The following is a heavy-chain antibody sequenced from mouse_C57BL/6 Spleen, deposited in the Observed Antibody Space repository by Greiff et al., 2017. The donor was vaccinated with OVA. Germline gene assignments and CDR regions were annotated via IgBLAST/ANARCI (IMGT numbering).Heavy chain of an antibody. Sequence: LVESGAELVKPGASVKLSCTASGFNIKDYYMHWVKQRTEQGLEWIGRIDPEDGETKYAPKFKGQAPITADTSSNTAYLQLSSLTSEDTAVYYCASGENGRVAPMDYWGQGTSVTVSS. V-gene: IGHV14-2*01. D-gene: IGHD1-3*01. J-gene: IGHJ4*01. CDR3: ASGENGRVAPMDY. CDR1: GFNIKDYY. CDR2: IDPEDGET.